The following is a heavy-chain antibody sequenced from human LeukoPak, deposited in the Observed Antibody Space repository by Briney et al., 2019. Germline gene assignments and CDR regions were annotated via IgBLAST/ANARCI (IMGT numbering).Heavy chain of an antibody. J-gene: IGHJ6*02. Sequence: SETLSLTCTVSGGSIFSNYWSWIRQPPGKGLEWIGYTYYSGSTNYNPSLKSRVTMSVDTSKNQFSLKLRSVTAADTAVYYCARENTRYCSGGSCYPAKGYYGMDVWGQGTTVTVSS. CDR2: TYYSGST. CDR3: ARENTRYCSGGSCYPAKGYYGMDV. CDR1: GGSIFSNY. D-gene: IGHD2-15*01. V-gene: IGHV4-59*01.